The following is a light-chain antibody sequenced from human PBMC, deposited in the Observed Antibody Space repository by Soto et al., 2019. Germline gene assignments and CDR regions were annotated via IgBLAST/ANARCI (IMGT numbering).Light chain of an antibody. CDR3: QVWDSSTV. CDR1: NIGSKN. J-gene: IGLJ3*02. V-gene: IGLV3-9*01. Sequence: SYELTQPLSVSVALGQTARITCGGNNIGSKNVHWYQQKPGQAPVLVIYRDSNRPSGIPERFSGSNSGNTATLTISRAQDGDEADYYCQVWDSSTVFGGGTKLTVL. CDR2: RDS.